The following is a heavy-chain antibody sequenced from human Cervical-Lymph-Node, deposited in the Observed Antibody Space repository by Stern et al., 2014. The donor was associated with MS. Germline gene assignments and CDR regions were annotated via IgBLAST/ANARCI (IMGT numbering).Heavy chain of an antibody. Sequence: VQLLESGPGLVKPSQTLSLTCTVSGGSISSGNSYWSWIRQPAGEGLEWIGRIYSSGGTHYNPPLKSRVTISADTSTHQVTPTLSSVTAADTAVYYCARGNYDVLTDNGGHGFDIWGQGTMVTVSS. CDR3: ARGNYDVLTDNGGHGFDI. D-gene: IGHD3-9*01. V-gene: IGHV4-61*02. J-gene: IGHJ3*02. CDR2: IYSSGGT. CDR1: GGSISSGNSY.